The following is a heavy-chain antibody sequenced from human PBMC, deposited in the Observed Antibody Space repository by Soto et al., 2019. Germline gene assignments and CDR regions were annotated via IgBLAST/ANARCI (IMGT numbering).Heavy chain of an antibody. CDR2: IFKTGST. V-gene: IGHV4-59*01. D-gene: IGHD3-10*01. CDR3: ARAGYGSVSYFAY. J-gene: IGHJ4*02. Sequence: SETLSLTCTVSGDSISSYCWSWVRPPPGKGLEWIGYIFKTGSTNYNPSLKSRLTISVDTSKNQFSLKLSSMTAADTAVYYCARAGYGSVSYFAYWGQGTPVTVSS. CDR1: GDSISSYC.